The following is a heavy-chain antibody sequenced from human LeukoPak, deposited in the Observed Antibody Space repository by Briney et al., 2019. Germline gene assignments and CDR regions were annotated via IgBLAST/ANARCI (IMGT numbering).Heavy chain of an antibody. J-gene: IGHJ6*02. CDR3: ARNNGMDV. CDR2: ISPSSTYI. V-gene: IGHV3-21*04. Sequence: GGSLRLSCAASGFTFRSFTMNWVRQAPGKGLEWVSCISPSSTYIRYADSLKGRFTISRDNAKNSLYLQMNSLRAEDTALYHCARNNGMDVWGQGTTVIVSS. CDR1: GFTFRSFT.